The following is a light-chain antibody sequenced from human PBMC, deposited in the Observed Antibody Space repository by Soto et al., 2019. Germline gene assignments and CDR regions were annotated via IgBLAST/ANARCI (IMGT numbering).Light chain of an antibody. Sequence: DIQMTQSPSSLSASVGDRVTITCRTRQSISTYLSWYQQKAGKAPKLLISGASSLQSGVPPRFSSNASEPEFTITISNLQPEDFATYYCQQSYTAPLYTFGPGTKMEIK. V-gene: IGKV1-39*01. CDR1: QSISTY. J-gene: IGKJ2*01. CDR2: GAS. CDR3: QQSYTAPLYT.